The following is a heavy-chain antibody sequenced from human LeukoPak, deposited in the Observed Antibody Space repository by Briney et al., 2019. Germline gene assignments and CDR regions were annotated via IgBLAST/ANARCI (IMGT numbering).Heavy chain of an antibody. Sequence: SVKVSCKASGGTFSSYAISWVRQAPGQGLEWMGGIIPIFGTANYAQKFQGRVTITADESTSTAYMELSSLRSEDTAVYYCARENISPGIAAPNDYYYYYMDVWGKGTTVTVSS. CDR2: IIPIFGTA. CDR1: GGTFSSYA. J-gene: IGHJ6*03. V-gene: IGHV1-69*01. CDR3: ARENISPGIAAPNDYYYYYMDV. D-gene: IGHD6-13*01.